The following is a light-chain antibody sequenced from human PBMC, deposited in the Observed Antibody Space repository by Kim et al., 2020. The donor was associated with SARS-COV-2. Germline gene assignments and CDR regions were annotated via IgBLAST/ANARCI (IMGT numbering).Light chain of an antibody. CDR1: NIESKS. CDR3: QVWDSSSVHRV. Sequence: APGKTASITCAGDNIESKSVPWYQQKPGQAPVLVISYDSDRPSGIPERLSGSNSDNTATLTISEVEAGDEADYYCQVWDSSSVHRVFGGGTKLTVL. V-gene: IGLV3-21*04. J-gene: IGLJ2*01. CDR2: YDS.